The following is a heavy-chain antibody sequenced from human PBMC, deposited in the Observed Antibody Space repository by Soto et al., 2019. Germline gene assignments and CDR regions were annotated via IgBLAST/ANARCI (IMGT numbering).Heavy chain of an antibody. Sequence: SETLSLTCAVYGGSFSGYYWSWIRQPPGKGLEWIGEINHSGSTNYNPSLKSRVTISVDTSKKQFSLKLSSVTAADTAVYYCARAQWRVYGMDVWGQGTTVTVSS. CDR3: ARAQWRVYGMDV. D-gene: IGHD6-19*01. CDR1: GGSFSGYY. J-gene: IGHJ6*02. CDR2: INHSGST. V-gene: IGHV4-34*01.